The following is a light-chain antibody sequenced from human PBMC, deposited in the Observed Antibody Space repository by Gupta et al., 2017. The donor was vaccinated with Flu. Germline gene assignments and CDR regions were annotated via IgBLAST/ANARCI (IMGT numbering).Light chain of an antibody. Sequence: QSVLPQPPSVSGDPGQRVTIPCTGCSSNIGADFYVHWYQQFPGTAPKLLIYVNNNRPSGVPDRFSGSKSGTSASLAVTGLQAEDEADYYYQSWDSSMGGVIFGGGTKLTVL. V-gene: IGLV1-40*01. CDR3: QSWDSSMGGVI. CDR1: SSNIGADFY. CDR2: VNN. J-gene: IGLJ2*01.